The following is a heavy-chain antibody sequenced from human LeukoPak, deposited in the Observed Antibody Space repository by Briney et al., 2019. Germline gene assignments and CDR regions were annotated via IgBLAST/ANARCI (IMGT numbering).Heavy chain of an antibody. J-gene: IGHJ4*02. CDR1: GFTFSSYS. CDR2: ISYDGSNK. V-gene: IGHV3-30*04. Sequence: GESLRLSCAASGFTFSSYSMHWVRQAPGKGLEWVADISYDGSNKYYADSVKGRFTISRDNSKNTVYLQMNSLRAEDTAVYYCARGRPADSSSWYGTDYWGQGTLVTVSS. CDR3: ARGRPADSSSWYGTDY. D-gene: IGHD6-13*01.